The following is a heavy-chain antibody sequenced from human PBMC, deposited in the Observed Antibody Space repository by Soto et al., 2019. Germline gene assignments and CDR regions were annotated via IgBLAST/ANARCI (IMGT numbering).Heavy chain of an antibody. Sequence: QVQLVQSGAEVKKPGSSVTVSCKTSGGTFSKDAINWVRQAPGQGLEWMGLLIPVFGSPIYAQKFQGRIRITADECTSTGFMDLSSLRSEDTAVYYCTRVLGYTFEPGKTRYYAMDVWGQGTTVSVSS. J-gene: IGHJ6*02. V-gene: IGHV1-69*01. CDR1: GGTFSKDA. CDR2: LIPVFGSP. CDR3: TRVLGYTFEPGKTRYYAMDV. D-gene: IGHD5-18*01.